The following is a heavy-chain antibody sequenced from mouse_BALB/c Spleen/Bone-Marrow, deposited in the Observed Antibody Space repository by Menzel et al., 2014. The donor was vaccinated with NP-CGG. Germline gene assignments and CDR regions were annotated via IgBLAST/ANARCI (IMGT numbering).Heavy chain of an antibody. Sequence: EVQLQQSGPELVKPGASVKISCKASGYSFTGYYMHWVKQSHGNSLDWIGYIYPYNGVSSYNQKFKSKATLTVDKSSSTAYMELRSLTSDDSAVYYCESRGEYFDVWGAGTTVTVSS. V-gene: IGHV1-31*01. J-gene: IGHJ1*01. CDR3: ESRGEYFDV. CDR2: IYPYNGVS. CDR1: GYSFTGYY.